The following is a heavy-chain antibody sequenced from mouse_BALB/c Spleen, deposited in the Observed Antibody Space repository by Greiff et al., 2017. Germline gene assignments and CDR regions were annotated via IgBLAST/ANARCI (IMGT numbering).Heavy chain of an antibody. V-gene: IGHV1-14*01. CDR2: INPYNDGT. D-gene: IGHD2-3*01. CDR3: ARYLIYDGYYDAMDY. J-gene: IGHJ4*01. Sequence: VQLQQSGPELVKPGASVKMSCKASGYTFTSYVMHWVKQKPGQGLEWIGYINPYNDGTKYNEKFKGKATLTSDKSSNTAYLQLSSLTSEDTAVYYCARYLIYDGYYDAMDYWGQGTSVTVSS. CDR1: GYTFTSYV.